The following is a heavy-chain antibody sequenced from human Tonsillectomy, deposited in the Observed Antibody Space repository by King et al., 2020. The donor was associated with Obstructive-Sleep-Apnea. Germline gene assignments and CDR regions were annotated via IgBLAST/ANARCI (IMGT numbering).Heavy chain of an antibody. D-gene: IGHD1-26*01. CDR3: EGPWEKRYYYSYYGMDV. J-gene: IGHJ6*02. CDR1: GFTFSSYS. Sequence: VQLVESGGGLVKPGGSLRLSCAASGFTFSSYSMNWVRQAPGKGLEWVSFISSSSSYIYYADSVKGRFTISRDNAKNSLYLQMNSLRAEDTAVYYCEGPWEKRYYYSYYGMDVWGQGTTVTVSS. CDR2: ISSSSSYI. V-gene: IGHV3-21*01.